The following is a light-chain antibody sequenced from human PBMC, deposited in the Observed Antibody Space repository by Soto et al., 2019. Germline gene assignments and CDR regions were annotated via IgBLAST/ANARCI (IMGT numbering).Light chain of an antibody. V-gene: IGLV2-14*03. J-gene: IGLJ1*01. CDR1: SSDDVGAYNY. CDR2: GVS. Sequence: QSALTQPASVSGSPGQSITISCTGSSSDDVGAYNYVSWYQHYPGKAPKLVIYGVSNRPSGISDRFSGSKSGSTASLTISGLQTEDEADYYCSSHIRSTAPFHAFGTGTKLTVL. CDR3: SSHIRSTAPFHA.